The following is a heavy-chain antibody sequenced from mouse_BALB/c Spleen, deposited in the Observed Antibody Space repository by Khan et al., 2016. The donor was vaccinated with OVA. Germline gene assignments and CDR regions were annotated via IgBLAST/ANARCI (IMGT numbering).Heavy chain of an antibody. D-gene: IGHD1-1*01. V-gene: IGHV5-17*02. CDR1: GFTFSSFG. CDR2: ISSGSSTI. J-gene: IGHJ4*01. Sequence: EVELVESGGGLVQPGGSRKLSCAASGFTFSSFGMHWVRQATEKGLEWVAYISSGSSTIYYADTVKGRFSISRDNPQNTRFRQMTSRWSEDTAMYYCARRGIYFYGSSFEYVMDYWGQGTSVTVSS. CDR3: ARRGIYFYGSSFEYVMDY.